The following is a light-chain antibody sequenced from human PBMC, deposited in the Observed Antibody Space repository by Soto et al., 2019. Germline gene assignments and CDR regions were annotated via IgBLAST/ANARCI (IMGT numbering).Light chain of an antibody. CDR2: ESY. Sequence: EIVLTQSPATLSLSPGERATLSCRASQSVSTYLAWYQQKPGQAPRLLIYESYSRATGIPARFSGSGSGTDFTLTISSLEPADFAAYYCQQRSNWPRTFGQGTKVEIK. CDR1: QSVSTY. J-gene: IGKJ1*01. CDR3: QQRSNWPRT. V-gene: IGKV3-11*01.